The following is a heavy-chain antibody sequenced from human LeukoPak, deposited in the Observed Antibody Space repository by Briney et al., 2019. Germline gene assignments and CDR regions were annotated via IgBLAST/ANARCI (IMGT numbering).Heavy chain of an antibody. CDR2: MSYDGSNK. Sequence: GGSLRLSCAASGFTFSSYGMHWVRQAPGKGLEWVAVMSYDGSNKYYADSVKGRFTISRDNSKNTLYLQMNSLRAEDTAVYYCAKRIVGPYFYYFDYWGQGTLVTVSS. J-gene: IGHJ4*02. CDR3: AKRIVGPYFYYFDY. V-gene: IGHV3-30*18. D-gene: IGHD1-26*01. CDR1: GFTFSSYG.